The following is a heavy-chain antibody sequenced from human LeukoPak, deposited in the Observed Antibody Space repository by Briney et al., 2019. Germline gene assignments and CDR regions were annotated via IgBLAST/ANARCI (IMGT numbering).Heavy chain of an antibody. V-gene: IGHV1-18*01. D-gene: IGHD5-18*01. CDR3: ARDASFQERVQHPKDY. Sequence: ASVKVSCKASGYTFTSYVISGVRQAPGQGLEWMGWISAYNGNTNYAQKLQGRVTMTTDTSTSTAYMELRSLRSDDTAVYYCARDASFQERVQHPKDYWGQGTLVTVSS. CDR2: ISAYNGNT. CDR1: GYTFTSYV. J-gene: IGHJ4*02.